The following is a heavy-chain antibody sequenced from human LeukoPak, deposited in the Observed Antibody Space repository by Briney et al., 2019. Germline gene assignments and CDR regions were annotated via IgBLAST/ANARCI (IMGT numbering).Heavy chain of an antibody. CDR2: SIPIFGTT. CDR3: ARIRDTGRFDP. D-gene: IGHD3-10*01. CDR1: GGTFSSYA. V-gene: IGHV1-69*06. J-gene: IGHJ5*02. Sequence: EASVKVSCKASGGTFSSYAISWVRQAPGQGLEWMGGSIPIFGTTNYAQKFQDRVTITADKSTSTAYMELSSLRSEDTAVYYCARIRDTGRFDPWGQGTLVTVSS.